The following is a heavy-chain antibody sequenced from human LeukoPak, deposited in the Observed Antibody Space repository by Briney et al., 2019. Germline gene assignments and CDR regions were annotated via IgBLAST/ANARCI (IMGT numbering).Heavy chain of an antibody. D-gene: IGHD6-19*01. CDR3: ARGTYSSGWTIDY. Sequence: GGSLRLSCAASGFTFSSYSMNWVRQAPGKGLEWVSSISSSSSYIYYADSVKGRFTISRDNVKNSLYLQMNSLRAEDTAVYYCARGTYSSGWTIDYWGQGTLVTVSS. CDR2: ISSSSSYI. V-gene: IGHV3-21*04. CDR1: GFTFSSYS. J-gene: IGHJ4*02.